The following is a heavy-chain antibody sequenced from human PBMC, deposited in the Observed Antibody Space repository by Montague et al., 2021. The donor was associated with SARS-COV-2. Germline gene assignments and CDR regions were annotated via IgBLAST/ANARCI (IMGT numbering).Heavy chain of an antibody. J-gene: IGHJ4*02. CDR2: IDWDDDK. D-gene: IGHD6-19*01. V-gene: IGHV2-70*11. CDR3: AREYSSGVYFDY. Sequence: PALVKPTQTLTLTCTFSGFSLSTSGMSVSWIRQPPGKALEWLARIDWDDDKYYSTSLKTRLTISKDTSKNQVVLTMTNMDPVDTATYYCAREYSSGVYFDYWGQGTLVTVSS. CDR1: GFSLSTSGMS.